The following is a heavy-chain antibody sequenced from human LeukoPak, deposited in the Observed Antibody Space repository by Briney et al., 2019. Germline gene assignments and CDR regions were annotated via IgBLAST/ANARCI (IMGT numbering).Heavy chain of an antibody. CDR3: AREGSVVEVAAADFDY. CDR1: GFPFSSYS. J-gene: IGHJ4*02. V-gene: IGHV3-21*01. Sequence: GESLSLACAASGFPFSSYSMEWVRQAPGRGLEWVSSISSSSNYISNADSVEAGYTNYSDNANNSLYLQMNNLSAEEAAVYVCAREGSVVEVAAADFDYWGQGTLVTVSS. D-gene: IGHD2-15*01. CDR2: ISSSSNYI.